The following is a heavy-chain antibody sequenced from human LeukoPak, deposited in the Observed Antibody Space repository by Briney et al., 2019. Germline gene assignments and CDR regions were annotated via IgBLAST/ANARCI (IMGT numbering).Heavy chain of an antibody. V-gene: IGHV3-23*01. CDR2: ISGSGGST. J-gene: IGHJ4*02. CDR3: AKSFGPVIAAAGSGAD. D-gene: IGHD6-13*01. Sequence: GGSLRLSCAASGFTFSSYAMSWVRQAPGKGLEWVSAISGSGGSTYYADSVKGRFTISRDNSKNTLYLQMNSLRAEDTAVYYCAKSFGPVIAAAGSGADWGQGTLVTVSS. CDR1: GFTFSSYA.